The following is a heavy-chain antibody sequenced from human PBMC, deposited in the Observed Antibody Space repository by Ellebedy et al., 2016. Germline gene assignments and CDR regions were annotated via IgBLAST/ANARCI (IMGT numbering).Heavy chain of an antibody. CDR1: GYTLTSYA. V-gene: IGHV1-3*01. D-gene: IGHD6-13*01. J-gene: IGHJ6*02. CDR3: ARAAAGFGYYNGMDV. Sequence: ASVNVSCKASGYTLTSYAMHWLRQAPGQRLEWMGWINAGNGNTKYSQKFQGRVTITRDTSASTAYMELSSLRSEDTAVYYCARAAAGFGYYNGMDVWGQGTTVTVSS. CDR2: INAGNGNT.